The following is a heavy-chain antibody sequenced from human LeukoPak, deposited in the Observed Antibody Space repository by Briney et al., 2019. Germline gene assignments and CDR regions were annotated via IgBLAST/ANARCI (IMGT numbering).Heavy chain of an antibody. CDR3: ARILRGYSSSWQPYYMDV. CDR2: INHSGST. Sequence: SETLSLTCAVYGGSFSGYYWSWIRQPPGKGLEWIGEINHSGSTNYNPSLKSRVTISVDTSKNQFSLKLSSVTAADTAVYYCARILRGYSSSWQPYYMDVWGKGTTVTISS. D-gene: IGHD6-13*01. CDR1: GGSFSGYY. J-gene: IGHJ6*03. V-gene: IGHV4-34*01.